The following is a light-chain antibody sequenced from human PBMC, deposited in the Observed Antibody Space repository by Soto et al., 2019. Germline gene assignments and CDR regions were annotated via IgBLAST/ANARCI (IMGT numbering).Light chain of an antibody. CDR3: SSYAGSNNWV. CDR1: SSDVGGYKY. Sequence: ALTQPPSASGSPGQSVTISCTGTSSDVGGYKYVSWYQQHPGKAPKLMIYEVTKRPSGVPDRFSGSKSGNTASLTVSGLQAEDEADYYCSSYAGSNNWVFGGGTKLTVL. J-gene: IGLJ3*02. CDR2: EVT. V-gene: IGLV2-8*01.